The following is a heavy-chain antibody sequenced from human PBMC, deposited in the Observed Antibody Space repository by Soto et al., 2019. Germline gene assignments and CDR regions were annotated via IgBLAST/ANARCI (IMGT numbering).Heavy chain of an antibody. Sequence: PSQTLSLTCAISGDSVSSNSAAWNWIRQSPSRGLEWLGSTYYRSKWYNDYAVSVKSRITINPDTSKNQFSLQLNSVTPEDTAVYYCARETGYSSSNNYYGMDVWGQGTTVTVSS. V-gene: IGHV6-1*01. CDR1: GDSVSSNSAA. D-gene: IGHD6-13*01. J-gene: IGHJ6*02. CDR3: ARETGYSSSNNYYGMDV. CDR2: TYYRSKWYN.